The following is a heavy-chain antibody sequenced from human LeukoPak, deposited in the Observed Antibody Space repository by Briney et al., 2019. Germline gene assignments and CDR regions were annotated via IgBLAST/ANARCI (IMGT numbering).Heavy chain of an antibody. D-gene: IGHD6-13*01. CDR1: GSISSYH. CDR2: IYYNGNT. J-gene: IGHJ3*02. Sequence: SETLSLTCTVSGSISSYHWSWIRQPPGKGLEWIGEIYYNGNTKYNPSLKSRVTISVDTSKNQVSLKLSSVTAADTAVYYCARHYSSSWYLGDAFDIWGQGTMVTVSS. CDR3: ARHYSSSWYLGDAFDI. V-gene: IGHV4-59*08.